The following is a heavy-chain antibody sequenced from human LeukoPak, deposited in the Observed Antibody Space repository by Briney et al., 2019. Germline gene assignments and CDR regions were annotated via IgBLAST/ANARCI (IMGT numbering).Heavy chain of an antibody. D-gene: IGHD1-26*01. CDR1: GGSISSSSYY. V-gene: IGHV4-39*01. CDR3: ARSGIGGSYGWYYFDY. CDR2: IYYSGST. Sequence: SETLSLTCTVSGGSISSSSYYWGCIRQPPGKGLEWIGNIYYSGSTYYNPSLKSRVTISVDTSKNQFSLKLSSVTAADTAVYCCARSGIGGSYGWYYFDYWGQGTLVTVSS. J-gene: IGHJ4*02.